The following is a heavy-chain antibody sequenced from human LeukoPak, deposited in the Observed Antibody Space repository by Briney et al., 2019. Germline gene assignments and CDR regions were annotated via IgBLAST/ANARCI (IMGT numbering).Heavy chain of an antibody. CDR3: ARGPDAYYYYYGMDV. Sequence: SETLSLTCAVYGGSFSGYYWSWIRQPPGKGLEWIGEINHSGSTNYNPSLKSRVTISVDTSKNQFSLKLSSVTAADTAVYYCARGPDAYYYYYGMDVWGQGTTVTVSS. CDR1: GGSFSGYY. D-gene: IGHD1-14*01. J-gene: IGHJ6*02. V-gene: IGHV4-34*01. CDR2: INHSGST.